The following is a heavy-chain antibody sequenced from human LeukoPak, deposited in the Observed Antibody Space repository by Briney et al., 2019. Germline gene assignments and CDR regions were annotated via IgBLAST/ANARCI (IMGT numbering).Heavy chain of an antibody. CDR1: GFTFSNYA. CDR3: ARVRVDTPLVNYYYGMDV. CDR2: IKEDGREK. D-gene: IGHD5-18*01. J-gene: IGHJ6*02. V-gene: IGHV3-7*02. Sequence: PGRSLRLSCSASGFTFSNYAMYWVRQAPGKGLEWVANIKEDGREKYYVDSVKGRFTISRDNAENSLYLQMNSLRAEDTAVYYCARVRVDTPLVNYYYGMDVWGQGTTVTVSS.